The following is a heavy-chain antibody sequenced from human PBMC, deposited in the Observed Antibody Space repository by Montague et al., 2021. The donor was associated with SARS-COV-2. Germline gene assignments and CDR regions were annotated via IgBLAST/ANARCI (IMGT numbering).Heavy chain of an antibody. CDR2: IKLDGSGE. J-gene: IGHJ6*03. CDR1: GFIFGDYW. V-gene: IGHV3-7*01. CDR3: VRATLYMDA. Sequence: SLRLSCAASGFIFGDYWMSWVRQAPGKGLEWVANIKLDGSGEYYMDSVKGRFTVSRDNARNSLYLQMNSLRVEDTAVCYCVRATLYMDAWGEGTTVAVSS.